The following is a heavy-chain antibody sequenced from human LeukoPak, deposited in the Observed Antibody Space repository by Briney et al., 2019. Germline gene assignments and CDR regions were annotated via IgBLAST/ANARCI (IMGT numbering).Heavy chain of an antibody. J-gene: IGHJ4*02. CDR1: GFTFSSFG. CDR3: AKGLHSGGDNGDY. CDR2: ISGGGGGT. Sequence: GGSLRLSCAASGFTFSSFGMGWVRQAPGKGLEWVSSISGGGGGTFYADSVEGRFTISRDNSKSTVFLQMNSRRIEDTAVYYCAKGLHSGGDNGDYWGQGTLVTVSS. D-gene: IGHD2-21*02. V-gene: IGHV3-23*01.